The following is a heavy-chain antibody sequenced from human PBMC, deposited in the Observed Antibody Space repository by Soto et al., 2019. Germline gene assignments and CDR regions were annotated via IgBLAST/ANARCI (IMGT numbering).Heavy chain of an antibody. D-gene: IGHD3-22*01. CDR1: GFTFSSYS. V-gene: IGHV3-48*02. J-gene: IGHJ6*02. CDR3: ARDGSSGYYLYYYYGMDV. Sequence: PGGSLRLSCASSGFTFSSYSMNWVRQAPGKGLEWVSYISSSSSTIYYADSVKGRFTISRDNAKNSLYLQMNSLRDEDTAVYYCARDGSSGYYLYYYYGMDVWGQGTTVTVSS. CDR2: ISSSSSTI.